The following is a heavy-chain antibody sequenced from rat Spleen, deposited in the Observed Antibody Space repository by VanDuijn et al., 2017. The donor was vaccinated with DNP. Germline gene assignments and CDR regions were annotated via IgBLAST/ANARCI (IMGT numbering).Heavy chain of an antibody. CDR3: ARSTTFDY. Sequence: EVQLVETGGGLVQPGRSLKLSCAASGFSFSGFYMAWVRQAPTKGLEWVAYIGSDGYAPYYGDSVKGRFTISRDNAKSTLYLQMDSLRSEDTATYYCARSTTFDYWGQGVMVTVSS. CDR1: GFSFSGFY. CDR2: IGSDGYAP. J-gene: IGHJ2*01. D-gene: IGHD1-7*01. V-gene: IGHV5-25*01.